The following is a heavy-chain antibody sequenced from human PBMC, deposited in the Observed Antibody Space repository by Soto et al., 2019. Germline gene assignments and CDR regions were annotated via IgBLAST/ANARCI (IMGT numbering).Heavy chain of an antibody. J-gene: IGHJ5*02. V-gene: IGHV1-2*02. CDR2: INPNSGGT. CDR3: AREGRAAGTLNWFDP. Sequence: GASVKVSCKASGYTFTGYYLHWVRQAPGQGLEWMGWINPNSGGTNYAQKFQGRVTMTRDTSISTAYMELSRLRSDDTAVYYCAREGRAAGTLNWFDPWGQGTLVTVSS. CDR1: GYTFTGYY. D-gene: IGHD6-13*01.